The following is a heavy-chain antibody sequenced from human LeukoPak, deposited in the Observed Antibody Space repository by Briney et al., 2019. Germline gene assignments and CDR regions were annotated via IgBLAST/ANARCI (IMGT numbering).Heavy chain of an antibody. J-gene: IGHJ5*02. CDR2: TYNSGNT. V-gene: IGHV4-59*01. CDR3: ARDRELGS. D-gene: IGHD7-27*01. Sequence: SETLSLTCIVPGGSISIYYWSWIRQPPGKGLEWIGYTYNSGNTAYTPSLKRRVTITADTSKNQFSLKLTSVAAADTAVYYCARDRELGSWGQGTLVTVSS. CDR1: GGSISIYY.